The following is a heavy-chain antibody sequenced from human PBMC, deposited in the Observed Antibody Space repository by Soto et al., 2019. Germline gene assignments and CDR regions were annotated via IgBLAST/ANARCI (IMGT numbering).Heavy chain of an antibody. D-gene: IGHD1-26*01. CDR1: GYTFTSYG. V-gene: IGHV1-18*01. CDR2: ISAYNGNT. J-gene: IGHJ6*02. Sequence: ASVKVSCKASGYTFTSYGISWVRQAPGQGLEWMGWISAYNGNTNYAQKLQGRVTMTTDTSTSTAYMELRSLRSDDTAVYYCARDSGSYYAPHYYGMDVWGQGTTVTVSS. CDR3: ARDSGSYYAPHYYGMDV.